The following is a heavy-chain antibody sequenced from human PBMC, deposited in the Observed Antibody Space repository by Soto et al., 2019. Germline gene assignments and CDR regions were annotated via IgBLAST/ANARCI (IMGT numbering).Heavy chain of an antibody. D-gene: IGHD2-21*02. CDR2: IKQDGSEK. Sequence: GGSLRLSCAASGFAFSSYWMSWVRQAPGKGLEWVANIKQDGSEKYYVDSVKGRFTVSRDNAKNSLYLQMNSLRAEDTAVYYCHLAYCGGDCYYYYGMDVWGQGTTVTVSS. CDR1: GFAFSSYW. J-gene: IGHJ6*02. V-gene: IGHV3-7*01. CDR3: HLAYCGGDCYYYYGMDV.